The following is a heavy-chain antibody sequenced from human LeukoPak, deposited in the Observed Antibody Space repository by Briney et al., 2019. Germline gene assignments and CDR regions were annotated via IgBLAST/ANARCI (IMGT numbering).Heavy chain of an antibody. J-gene: IGHJ4*02. Sequence: ASVKVSCKASGYTFTGYYIHWVRQAPGHGLEWMGWINPNSGGTNYEQKFQGRVTMTKDTSISTAYMELRRLRSDDTAVYYCASINCNNGVCYNFDYWGQGTLVTVSS. D-gene: IGHD2-8*01. CDR2: INPNSGGT. V-gene: IGHV1-2*02. CDR1: GYTFTGYY. CDR3: ASINCNNGVCYNFDY.